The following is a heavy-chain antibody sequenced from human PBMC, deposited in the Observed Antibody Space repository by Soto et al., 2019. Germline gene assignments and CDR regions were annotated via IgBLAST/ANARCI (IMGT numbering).Heavy chain of an antibody. CDR1: GFTFSDYY. CDR2: ISSSGSTI. V-gene: IGHV3-11*01. D-gene: IGHD6-19*01. J-gene: IGHJ5*02. Sequence: PGGSLRLSCAASGFTFSDYYMSWIRQAPGKGLEWVSYISSSGSTIYYADSVKGRFTISRDNAKNSLYLQMNSLRAEDTAVYYCTRDSEAGTKGRWFDPWGQGTLVTVSS. CDR3: TRDSEAGTKGRWFDP.